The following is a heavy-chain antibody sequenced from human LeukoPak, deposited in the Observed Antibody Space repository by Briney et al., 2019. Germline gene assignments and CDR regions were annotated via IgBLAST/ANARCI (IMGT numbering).Heavy chain of an antibody. CDR1: GGSFSGYF. V-gene: IGHV4-59*10. CDR3: TKGAGPPWFDP. CDR2: ISSTGRT. J-gene: IGHJ5*02. Sequence: SETLSLTCAVYGGSFSGYFWSWIRQPAGKGLEWIGRISSTGRTDYNPSLTSRVTISVDLSKNQFSMKLSSVTAADTAVYYCTKGAGPPWFDPWGQGTLVTVSS. D-gene: IGHD6-19*01.